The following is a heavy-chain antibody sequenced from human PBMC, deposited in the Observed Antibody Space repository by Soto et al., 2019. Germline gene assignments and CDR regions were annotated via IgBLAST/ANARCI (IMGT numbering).Heavy chain of an antibody. CDR3: AKDDQYYDFWSGYFIQEDNYGMDV. CDR1: GFTFSSYG. D-gene: IGHD3-3*01. CDR2: ISYDGSNK. J-gene: IGHJ6*02. Sequence: QVQLVESGGGVVQPGRSLRLSCAASGFTFSSYGMQWVRQAPGKGLEWVAVISYDGSNKYYADSVKGRFTISRDNSKNTLYLQMNSLRAEDTAVYYCAKDDQYYDFWSGYFIQEDNYGMDVWGQGTTVTVSS. V-gene: IGHV3-30*18.